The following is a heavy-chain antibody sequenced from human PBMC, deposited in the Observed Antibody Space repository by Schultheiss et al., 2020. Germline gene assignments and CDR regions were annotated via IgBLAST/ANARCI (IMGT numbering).Heavy chain of an antibody. J-gene: IGHJ5*02. CDR1: GYTFTSYA. Sequence: ASVKVSCKASGYTFTSYAMHWVRQAPGQRLEWMGWINAGNGNTKYSQKFQGRVTITRDTSASTAYMELSSLRSEDTAVYYCAKSFPYYDYVWGSSPLDPWGQGTLVTVS. CDR3: AKSFPYYDYVWGSSPLDP. V-gene: IGHV1-3*01. CDR2: INAGNGNT. D-gene: IGHD3-16*01.